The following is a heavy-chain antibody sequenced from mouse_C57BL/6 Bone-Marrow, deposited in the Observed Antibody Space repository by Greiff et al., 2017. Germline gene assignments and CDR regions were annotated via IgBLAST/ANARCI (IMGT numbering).Heavy chain of an antibody. V-gene: IGHV7-1*01. CDR1: GFTFSDFY. CDR3: ARDAHYGSSYDAMDY. D-gene: IGHD1-1*01. CDR2: SRNKANDYTT. J-gene: IGHJ4*01. Sequence: EVMLVESGGGLVQSGRSLRLSCATSGFTFSDFYMEWVRQAPGKGLEWIAASRNKANDYTTEYSASVKGRFIVSRDTSQSILYLQMNALRAEDTAIYYCARDAHYGSSYDAMDYWGQGTSVTVSS.